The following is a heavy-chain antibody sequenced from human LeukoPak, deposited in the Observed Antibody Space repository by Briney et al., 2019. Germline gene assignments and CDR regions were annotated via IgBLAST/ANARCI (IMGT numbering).Heavy chain of an antibody. CDR1: GFTFSSYW. CDR3: ARVGSGWYYYYMDV. V-gene: IGHV3-74*01. Sequence: GGSLRLSCAASGFTFSSYWMHWVRQAPGKGLVWVSRINSDGSSTSYADSVKGRFTISRDNAKNTLYLQMNSLRAEDTAVYYCARVGSGWYYYYMDVWGKGTTVTISS. D-gene: IGHD6-19*01. CDR2: INSDGSST. J-gene: IGHJ6*03.